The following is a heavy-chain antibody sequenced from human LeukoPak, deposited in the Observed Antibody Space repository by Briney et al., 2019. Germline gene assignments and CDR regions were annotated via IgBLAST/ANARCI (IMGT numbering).Heavy chain of an antibody. Sequence: GGSLRLSCAASGFTFSNAWMSWVRQAPGKGLEWVGRIKSKTDGGTTDYAAPVKGRFTISRDDSKNTLYLQMNSLTTEDTAVYYCARGAFAGGYFNYWGQGTLVTVSS. J-gene: IGHJ4*02. CDR1: GFTFSNAW. D-gene: IGHD6-13*01. CDR2: IKSKTDGGTT. CDR3: ARGAFAGGYFNY. V-gene: IGHV3-15*01.